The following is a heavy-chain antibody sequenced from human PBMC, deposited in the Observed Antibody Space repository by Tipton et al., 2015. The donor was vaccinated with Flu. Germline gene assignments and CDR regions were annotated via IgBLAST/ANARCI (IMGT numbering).Heavy chain of an antibody. Sequence: GLVKPSETLSLTCSVSGGSITAYYWSWIRQPPGQGLEWIGYIYYNGSSDYNPSLKSRVTMSADTSKNQFSLRLTSVTAADTAVYYCARTTYDYTNYGTPGAYGMDVWNQGP. V-gene: IGHV4-59*01. CDR2: IYYNGSS. J-gene: IGHJ6*02. D-gene: IGHD3-16*01. CDR3: ARTTYDYTNYGTPGAYGMDV. CDR1: GGSITAYY.